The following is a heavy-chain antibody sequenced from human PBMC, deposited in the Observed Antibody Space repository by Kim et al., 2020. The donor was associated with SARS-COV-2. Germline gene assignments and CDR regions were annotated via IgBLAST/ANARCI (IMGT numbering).Heavy chain of an antibody. J-gene: IGHJ4*02. CDR3: AREVGYSGYDRKLYFDS. Sequence: ASVKVSCKASGYTFTSYDINWVRQATGQGLEWMGWMNPNSGNTGFAQKFQGRVIVTRNTSISTAYMELSSLRSADTAVYYCAREVGYSGYDRKLYFDSWGQGTLVTVSS. CDR1: GYTFTSYD. CDR2: MNPNSGNT. V-gene: IGHV1-8*01. D-gene: IGHD5-12*01.